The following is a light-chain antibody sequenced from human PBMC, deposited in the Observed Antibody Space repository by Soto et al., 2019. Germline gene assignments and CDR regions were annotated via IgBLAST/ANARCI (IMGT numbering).Light chain of an antibody. CDR3: QQYTTSPGT. V-gene: IGKV3-20*01. CDR1: QTVSNSY. CDR2: GSS. Sequence: EIVFTQSPGTLSLSPGERATLSCRASQTVSNSYLAWYQQTPGQAPRLLIYGSSSRATGIPDRFSGSGSGTDFTLTISRLEPEDLAVYYCQQYTTSPGTFGQGTTVEIK. J-gene: IGKJ1*01.